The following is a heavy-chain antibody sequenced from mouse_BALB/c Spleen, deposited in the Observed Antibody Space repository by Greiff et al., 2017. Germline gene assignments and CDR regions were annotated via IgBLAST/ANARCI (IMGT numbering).Heavy chain of an antibody. D-gene: IGHD2-3*01. V-gene: IGHV14-1*02. J-gene: IGHJ3*01. CDR2: IDPENGNT. CDR1: GFNIKDYY. CDR3: ARDGYWFAY. Sequence: VQLQQSGAELVRPGALVKLSCKASGFNIKDYYMHWVKQRPEQGLEWIGWIDPENGNTIYDPKFQGKASITADTSSNTAYLQLSSLTSEDTAVYYCARDGYWFAYLGQGTLVTVSA.